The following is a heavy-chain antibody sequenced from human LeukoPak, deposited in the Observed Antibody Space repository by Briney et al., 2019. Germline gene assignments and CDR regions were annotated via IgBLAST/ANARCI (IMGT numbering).Heavy chain of an antibody. V-gene: IGHV3-66*01. D-gene: IGHD1-1*01. CDR2: IYGGVNT. CDR1: GFTVSSNY. CDR3: AKSPKTGFLFDY. J-gene: IGHJ4*02. Sequence: GGSLRLSCAASGFTVSSNYMSWVRQAPGKGLEWVSVIYGGVNTVYADSVQGRFTISRDNSKNTLYLQMSSLRAEDTAVYYCAKSPKTGFLFDYWGKGTLVTVSS.